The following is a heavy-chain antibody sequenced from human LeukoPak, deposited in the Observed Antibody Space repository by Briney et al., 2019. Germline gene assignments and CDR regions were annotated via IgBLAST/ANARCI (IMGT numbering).Heavy chain of an antibody. CDR1: GGSISSYY. D-gene: IGHD5-18*01. Sequence: SETLSLTCTVSGGSISSYYWSWIRQPPGKGLEWIGYIYYSGSTNYNPSLKSRVTISVDTSKNQFSLKLSSVTAADTAVYYCARVAGGYSYSTPLSYGDYYYYYYMDVWGKGTTVTISS. J-gene: IGHJ6*03. V-gene: IGHV4-59*01. CDR3: ARVAGGYSYSTPLSYGDYYYYYYMDV. CDR2: IYYSGST.